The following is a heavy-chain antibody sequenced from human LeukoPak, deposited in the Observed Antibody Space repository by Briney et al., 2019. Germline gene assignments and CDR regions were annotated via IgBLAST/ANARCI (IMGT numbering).Heavy chain of an antibody. Sequence: GGSLRLSCAASGFTFSSYEMNWVRQAPGKGLEWVSYISSSGSTIYYADFVKGRFTISRDNAKNSVYLQMTSLRAEDTALYYCAKDATAVPGTVYMDVWGKGTTVTISS. V-gene: IGHV3-48*03. D-gene: IGHD2-2*01. CDR3: AKDATAVPGTVYMDV. CDR1: GFTFSSYE. J-gene: IGHJ6*03. CDR2: ISSSGSTI.